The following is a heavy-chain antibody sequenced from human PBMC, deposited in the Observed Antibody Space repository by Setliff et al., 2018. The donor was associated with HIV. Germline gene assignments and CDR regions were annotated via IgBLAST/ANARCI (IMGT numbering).Heavy chain of an antibody. CDR2: IYYPGST. J-gene: IGHJ4*02. D-gene: IGHD6-19*01. CDR1: GASLSGSGFY. CDR3: ARLGSGWHWVTRIDY. V-gene: IGHV4-39*02. Sequence: PSETLSLTCTVSGASLSGSGFYWGWLRQPPGKGLQWIGSIYYPGSTYYNLSLTSRVTISIDTSKNLFFLTVRSVTAADTGIYYCARLGSGWHWVTRIDYWGRGTLVTVSS.